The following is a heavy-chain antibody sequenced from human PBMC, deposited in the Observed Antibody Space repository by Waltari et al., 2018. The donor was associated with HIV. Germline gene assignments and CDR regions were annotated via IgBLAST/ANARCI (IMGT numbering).Heavy chain of an antibody. CDR1: GCTFSRYW. CDR2: INSYGSNT. Sequence: EVQLVESGGGLVQPGGYMRLSGAASGCTFSRYWMHWVRQAPGKGLVCVSRINSYGSNTDYADSVSVRITISRDNAKNTLYLEMNSLRAEDTAVYYCARGLSLGDRYRIDYFHYWGQGALVTVSS. J-gene: IGHJ4*02. CDR3: ARGLSLGDRYRIDYFHY. V-gene: IGHV3-74*01. D-gene: IGHD4-17*01.